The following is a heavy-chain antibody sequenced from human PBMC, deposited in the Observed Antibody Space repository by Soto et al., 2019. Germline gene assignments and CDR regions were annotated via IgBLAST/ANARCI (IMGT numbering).Heavy chain of an antibody. CDR3: GCLPPAVVAAFDY. D-gene: IGHD2-15*01. CDR2: ISGSGGST. CDR1: GFTFSSYA. J-gene: IGHJ4*02. V-gene: IGHV3-23*01. Sequence: GGSLRLSCAASGFTFSSYAMSWVRQAPGKGLEWVSAISGSGGSTYYADSVKGRFTISRDNSKNTLYLQMNSLRAEDTAVYYCGCLPPAVVAAFDYWGQGTLVTVSS.